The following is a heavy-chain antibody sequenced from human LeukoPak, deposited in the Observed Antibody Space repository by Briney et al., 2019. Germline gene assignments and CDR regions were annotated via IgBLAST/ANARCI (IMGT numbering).Heavy chain of an antibody. CDR3: ARGRGLYFDWLFQDY. D-gene: IGHD3-9*01. J-gene: IGHJ4*02. V-gene: IGHV1-8*02. Sequence: ASLKVSCKASGYTFTSYGTNWVRQATGQGLEWMGWMNPNSGNTHYAEEFQGRVTMTSNTSITTAYMELSSLRSEDTAVYYCARGRGLYFDWLFQDYWGQGTLITVSS. CDR2: MNPNSGNT. CDR1: GYTFTSYG.